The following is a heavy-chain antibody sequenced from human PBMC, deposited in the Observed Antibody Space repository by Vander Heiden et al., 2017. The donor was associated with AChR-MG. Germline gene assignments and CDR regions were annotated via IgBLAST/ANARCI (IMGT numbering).Heavy chain of an antibody. J-gene: IGHJ4*02. Sequence: EVQLVESGGGWVQPGGSLRLPCAASGFTFRSHAMIWVRQAPGKGLEWVSGISGSGGSIYYADSVKGRFTISRDNSKNTLYLQMNSLRVEDRAVYYCAKDGGGRGSLLNFDYWGQGTLVTVSS. D-gene: IGHD3-16*01. CDR2: ISGSGGSI. CDR3: AKDGGGRGSLLNFDY. V-gene: IGHV3-23*04. CDR1: GFTFRSHA.